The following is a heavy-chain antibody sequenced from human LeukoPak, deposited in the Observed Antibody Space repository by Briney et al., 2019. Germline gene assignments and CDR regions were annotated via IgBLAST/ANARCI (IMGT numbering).Heavy chain of an antibody. CDR2: INHSGST. D-gene: IGHD5-18*01. J-gene: IGHJ6*02. CDR1: GGSFSGYY. CDR3: ARQWIQLWPHIYYYYGMDV. Sequence: PSETLSLTCAVYGGSFSGYYWSWIRQPPGKGLEWIGEINHSGSTNYNPSLKSRVTISVDTSKNQFSLKLSSVTAADTAVYYCARQWIQLWPHIYYYYGMDVWGQGTTVTVSS. V-gene: IGHV4-34*01.